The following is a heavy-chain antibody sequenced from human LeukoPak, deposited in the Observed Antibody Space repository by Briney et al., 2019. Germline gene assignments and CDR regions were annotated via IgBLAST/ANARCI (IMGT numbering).Heavy chain of an antibody. CDR3: ARATYDYWSFDI. CDR2: INHSGSI. Sequence: KPSETLSLTCNVYGGSFSGYCWSWIRQTPGKGLEWIGEINHSGSINYNPSLKTRVTISLDRSRDQFSLKLTSVTAADTAVYYCARATYDYWSFDIWGQGTLVTVSS. CDR1: GGSFSGYC. V-gene: IGHV4-34*01. D-gene: IGHD3-3*01. J-gene: IGHJ3*02.